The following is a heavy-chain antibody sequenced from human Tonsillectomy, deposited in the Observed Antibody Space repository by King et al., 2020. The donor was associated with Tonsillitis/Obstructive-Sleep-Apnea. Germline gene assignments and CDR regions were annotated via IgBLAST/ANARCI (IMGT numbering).Heavy chain of an antibody. CDR1: GGSISGYY. CDR2: IYYSGST. D-gene: IGHD3-22*01. V-gene: IGHV4-59*01. CDR3: ARGAWVSGYSSAS. J-gene: IGHJ5*02. Sequence: HVQLQESGPGLVKPSETLSLTCTVSGGSISGYYWSWIRQPPGKGLGWIGYIYYSGSTNYNPSLKSRVTISVDTSKDQFSLKLSSVTAADTAVSYCARGAWVSGYSSASWGQGTLVTVSS.